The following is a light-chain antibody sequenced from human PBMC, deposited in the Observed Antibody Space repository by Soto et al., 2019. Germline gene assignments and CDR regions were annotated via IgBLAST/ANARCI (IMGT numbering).Light chain of an antibody. Sequence: QSALTQPASVSGSPGQSITITCAGTSSDIGDSKYVSWYQQVPGTVPKLIIYEVRNRPSGVSNRISASKSGNTASLTISGVLPEDEADYYCCSKTNTNTLVFGGETKLTVL. J-gene: IGLJ2*01. CDR2: EVR. CDR1: SSDIGDSKY. V-gene: IGLV2-14*01. CDR3: CSKTNTNTLV.